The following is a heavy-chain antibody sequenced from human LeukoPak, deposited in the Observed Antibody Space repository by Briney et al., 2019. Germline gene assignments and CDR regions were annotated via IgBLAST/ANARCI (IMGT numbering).Heavy chain of an antibody. Sequence: GGSLRLSCAASGFTFDDYGMSWVRQAPGKGLEWVSGINWNGGSTGYADSVKGRFTISRDNAKNSLYLQMNRLRAEDTAVYYCARDLAWGAFDYWGQGTLVTVSS. CDR3: ARDLAWGAFDY. CDR2: INWNGGST. J-gene: IGHJ4*02. CDR1: GFTFDDYG. D-gene: IGHD7-27*01. V-gene: IGHV3-20*04.